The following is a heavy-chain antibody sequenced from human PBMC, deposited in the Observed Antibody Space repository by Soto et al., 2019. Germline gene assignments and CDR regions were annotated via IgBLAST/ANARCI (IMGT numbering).Heavy chain of an antibody. V-gene: IGHV4-59*01. CDR3: ARNGGWPPTALEYSQH. CDR2: ISDSGIA. J-gene: IGHJ1*01. D-gene: IGHD6-19*01. Sequence: SETLSLTCSVSGGAISSYFWRWVRQSPGKGLEWIGYISDSGIARYNPSLNRRVTMSADTSKRQVSLKLISVTAAHAAVYYCARNGGWPPTALEYSQHWGQGTVVT. CDR1: GGAISSYF.